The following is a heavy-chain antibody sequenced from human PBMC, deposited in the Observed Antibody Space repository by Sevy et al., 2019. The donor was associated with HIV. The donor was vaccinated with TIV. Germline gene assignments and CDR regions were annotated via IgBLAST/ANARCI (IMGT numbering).Heavy chain of an antibody. Sequence: GGSLRLSCAASGFTFSSYSMNWVRQAPGKGLEWVSSISSSSSYIYYADSVKGRLTISRDNAKNSLYLQMNSLRAEDTAVYYCARGLPAKAYYYDSSGYLAHFDYWGQGTLVTVSS. CDR1: GFTFSSYS. J-gene: IGHJ4*02. V-gene: IGHV3-21*01. D-gene: IGHD3-22*01. CDR2: ISSSSSYI. CDR3: ARGLPAKAYYYDSSGYLAHFDY.